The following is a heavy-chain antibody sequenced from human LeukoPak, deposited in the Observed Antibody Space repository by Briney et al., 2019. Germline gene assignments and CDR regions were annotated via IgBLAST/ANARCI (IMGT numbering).Heavy chain of an antibody. CDR3: ARGRRDGYNWYYFDY. CDR2: IYTSGST. CDR1: GGSISSGSYY. D-gene: IGHD5-24*01. V-gene: IGHV4-61*02. J-gene: IGHJ4*02. Sequence: SQTLSLTCTVSGGSISSGSYYWSWIRQPAGKGLEWIGRIYTSGSTNYNPSLKSRVTISVETSKNQFSLNLSSVTAADTAVYYCARGRRDGYNWYYFDYWGQGTLVTVSS.